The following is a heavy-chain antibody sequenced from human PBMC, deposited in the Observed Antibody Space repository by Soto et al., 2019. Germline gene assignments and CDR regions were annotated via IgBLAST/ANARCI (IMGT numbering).Heavy chain of an antibody. D-gene: IGHD6-13*01. V-gene: IGHV3-33*08. J-gene: IGHJ4*02. CDR2: IWYDGSNK. CDR3: ARDRIIAAAGPDS. Sequence: QVQLVESGGGVVQPGRSLRLSCAASGFTFSSYAMHWVRQAPGKGLEWVAVIWYDGSNKYYADSVKGRFTISRDNSKNTLYLQMNSLRAEDTAVYYCARDRIIAAAGPDSWGQGNLVTVSS. CDR1: GFTFSSYA.